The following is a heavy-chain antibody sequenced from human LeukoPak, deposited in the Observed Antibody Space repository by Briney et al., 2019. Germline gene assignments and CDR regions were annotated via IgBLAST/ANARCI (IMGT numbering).Heavy chain of an antibody. CDR3: ARVHRLVPGPFHI. V-gene: IGHV4-59*01. J-gene: IGHJ3*02. D-gene: IGHD6-6*01. CDR2: IYYSGST. Sequence: SETLSLTCTVSGGSITTYYWSWIRQPPGKGLEWIGNIYYSGSTNYNPSLKSRVTISVDTSKNQFSLNLRSVTAADTAVFYCARVHRLVPGPFHIWGQGTMVIVSS. CDR1: GGSITTYY.